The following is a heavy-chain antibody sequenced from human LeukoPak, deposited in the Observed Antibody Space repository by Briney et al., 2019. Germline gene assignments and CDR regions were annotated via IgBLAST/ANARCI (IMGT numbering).Heavy chain of an antibody. CDR3: ASSLVAGRNFDY. V-gene: IGHV3-9*01. CDR1: GFTFDDYA. Sequence: GGSLRLSCAASGFTFDDYAMHWVRQAPGKGLEWVSGISWNSGSIGYAGSVKGRFTISRDNAKNSLYLQMNSLRAEDTALYYCASSLVAGRNFDYWGQGTLVTVSS. J-gene: IGHJ4*02. CDR2: ISWNSGSI. D-gene: IGHD6-19*01.